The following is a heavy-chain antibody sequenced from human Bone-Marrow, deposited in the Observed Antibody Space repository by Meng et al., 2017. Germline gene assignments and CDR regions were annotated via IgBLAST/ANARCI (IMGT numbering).Heavy chain of an antibody. CDR1: GFTVSSNY. Sequence: GGSLRLSCAASGFTVSSNYMSWVRQAPGKGLEWVSVIYSGGSTYYADSVKGRFTISRHNSKNTLYLQMNSLRAEDTAVYYCAREDSSGYYPATGRGMDVWGQGTTVTVSS. CDR2: IYSGGST. D-gene: IGHD3-22*01. V-gene: IGHV3-53*04. CDR3: AREDSSGYYPATGRGMDV. J-gene: IGHJ6*02.